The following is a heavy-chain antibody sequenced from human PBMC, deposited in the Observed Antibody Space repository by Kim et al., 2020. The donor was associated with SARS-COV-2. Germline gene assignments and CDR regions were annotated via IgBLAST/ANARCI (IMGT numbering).Heavy chain of an antibody. CDR2: IKSKTDGGTT. Sequence: GGSLRLSCAASGFTFSNAWMSWVRQAPGKGLEWVGRIKSKTDGGTTDYAAPVKGRLTISRDDSKNTLYLQMNSLKTEDTAVYYCTTYYYYGSGSYYRDHWYFDLWGRGTLVTVSS. D-gene: IGHD3-10*01. J-gene: IGHJ2*01. CDR1: GFTFSNAW. CDR3: TTYYYYGSGSYYRDHWYFDL. V-gene: IGHV3-15*01.